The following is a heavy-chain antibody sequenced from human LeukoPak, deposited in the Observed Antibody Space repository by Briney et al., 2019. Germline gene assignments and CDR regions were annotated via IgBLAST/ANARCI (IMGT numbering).Heavy chain of an antibody. CDR2: MNPNSGNT. CDR3: AKGGIAVAGTFDY. CDR1: GYTFTSYD. V-gene: IGHV1-8*01. J-gene: IGHJ4*02. D-gene: IGHD6-19*01. Sequence: ASVRGSCTAFGYTFTSYDINWVRQATGQGLEWMGWMNPNSGNTGYAQKFQGRVAMTRTTSISTAYMELSSLRSETTAVYYCAKGGIAVAGTFDYWGQGTLVTVSS.